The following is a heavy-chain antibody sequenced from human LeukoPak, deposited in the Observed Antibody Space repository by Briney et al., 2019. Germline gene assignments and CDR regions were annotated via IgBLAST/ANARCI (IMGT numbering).Heavy chain of an antibody. J-gene: IGHJ3*02. CDR1: GGSFSGYY. Sequence: PSETLSLTCAVYGGSFSGYYWSWIRQPPGKGLEWIGEINHSGSTNYNPSLKSRVTISVDTSKNQFSLKLSSVTAADTAVYYCARMMARRAFDIWGQGTMVTVSS. V-gene: IGHV4-34*01. CDR2: INHSGST. CDR3: ARMMARRAFDI. D-gene: IGHD5-24*01.